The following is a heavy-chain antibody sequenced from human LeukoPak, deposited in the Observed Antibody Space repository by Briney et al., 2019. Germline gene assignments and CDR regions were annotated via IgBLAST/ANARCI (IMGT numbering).Heavy chain of an antibody. CDR2: IYYSGST. CDR3: GRGGLQHRGSWGGGVDY. V-gene: IGHV4-39*07. D-gene: IGHD1-26*01. J-gene: IGHJ4*02. Sequence: SETLSLTCTVSGGSISSSSYYWGWIRQPPGKGLEWIGSIYYSGSTYYNPSLKSRVTISVDTSKNQFSLKLSSVTAADTAVYYWGRGGLQHRGSWGGGVDYWGQGTLVTVSS. CDR1: GGSISSSSYY.